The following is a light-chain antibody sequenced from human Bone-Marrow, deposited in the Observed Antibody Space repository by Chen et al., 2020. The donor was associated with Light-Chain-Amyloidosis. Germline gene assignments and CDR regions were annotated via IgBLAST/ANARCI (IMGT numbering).Light chain of an antibody. V-gene: IGKV1-39*01. CDR3: QQSYSTSLIT. Sequence: DIQMTQSPSSLSASVGDRVTITCRASQSISSYLNWYQQKPGKAPKLLIHAASSLQSGVPSRFSGSGSVTDFTLTISSLQPEDFATYYCQQSYSTSLITFGQGTRLEIK. CDR2: AAS. J-gene: IGKJ5*01. CDR1: QSISSY.